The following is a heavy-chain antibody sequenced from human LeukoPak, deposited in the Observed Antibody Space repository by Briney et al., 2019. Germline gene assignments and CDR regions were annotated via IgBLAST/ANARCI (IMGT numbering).Heavy chain of an antibody. Sequence: QPGGSLRLSCAASGFTFSSYAMSWVRQAPGKGLEWVSAISGSGGSTYYADSVKGRFTISRDNSKNTVYLQMNSLRAEDTAVYYCARGDDYGDYYFDHWGQGALVTVSS. D-gene: IGHD4-17*01. CDR2: ISGSGGST. CDR3: ARGDDYGDYYFDH. V-gene: IGHV3-23*01. CDR1: GFTFSSYA. J-gene: IGHJ4*02.